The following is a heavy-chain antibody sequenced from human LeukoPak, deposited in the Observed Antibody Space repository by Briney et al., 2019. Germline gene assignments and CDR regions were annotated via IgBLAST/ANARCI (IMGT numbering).Heavy chain of an antibody. J-gene: IGHJ4*02. CDR1: GFTFSSYA. V-gene: IGHV3-30*04. CDR3: ARGEYYYGSGSSYFDY. Sequence: PGGSLRLSCAASGFTFSSYAMHGVRQAPGKGLEWVAVISYDGSNKYYADSVKGRFTISRDNSKNTLYLQMNSLRAEDTAVYYCARGEYYYGSGSSYFDYWGQGTLVTVSS. CDR2: ISYDGSNK. D-gene: IGHD3-10*01.